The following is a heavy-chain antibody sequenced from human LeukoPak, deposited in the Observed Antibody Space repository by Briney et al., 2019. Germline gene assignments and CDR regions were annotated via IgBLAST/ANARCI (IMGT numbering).Heavy chain of an antibody. D-gene: IGHD3-10*01. Sequence: PGESLTLSCAPSGFTLTSYSMRWVRQPPHKGLEWVSSISSTTYNYYADSVKGRFTISRDNSKNSLYLQTNSLTGEDTAVYYCAKDRARHYYGSGSYFDYWGQGTLVTVSS. CDR2: ISSTTYN. J-gene: IGHJ4*02. CDR1: GFTLTSYS. V-gene: IGHV3-21*01. CDR3: AKDRARHYYGSGSYFDY.